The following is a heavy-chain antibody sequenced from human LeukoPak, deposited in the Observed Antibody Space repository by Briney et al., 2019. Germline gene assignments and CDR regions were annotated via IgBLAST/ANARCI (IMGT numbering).Heavy chain of an antibody. V-gene: IGHV3-66*01. J-gene: IGHJ4*02. Sequence: GGSLRLSCAASGFTVSSNYMSWVRQAPGKGLEWVSVIYSGGSTYYADSVKGRFTISRDNSKNTLYLQMNSLRAEDTAVCYCAREDLYYYDSSGYYSDRGFDYWGQGTLVTVSS. D-gene: IGHD3-22*01. CDR3: AREDLYYYDSSGYYSDRGFDY. CDR1: GFTVSSNY. CDR2: IYSGGST.